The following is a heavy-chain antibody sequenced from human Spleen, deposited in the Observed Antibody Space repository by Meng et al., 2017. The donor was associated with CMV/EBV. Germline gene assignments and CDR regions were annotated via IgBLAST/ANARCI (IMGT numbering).Heavy chain of an antibody. CDR2: IRYDGTKK. V-gene: IGHV3-30*02. CDR3: AKDKDYDFWTLFDY. CDR1: GFHFSSYG. D-gene: IGHD3-3*01. J-gene: IGHJ4*02. Sequence: SGFHFSSYGIHWVRQAPGKGLEWVAFIRYDGTKKYYADSVKGRFTISRDNSRNTLYLQMSSLRAEDTAVYYCAKDKDYDFWTLFDYWGQGTLVTVSS.